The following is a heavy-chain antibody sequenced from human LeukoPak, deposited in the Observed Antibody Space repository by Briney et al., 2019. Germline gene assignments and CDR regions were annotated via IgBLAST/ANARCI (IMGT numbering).Heavy chain of an antibody. J-gene: IGHJ6*03. CDR3: ARRYYDFWSGYFDYYYYYMDV. Sequence: SETLSLTCAVYGGSFSDYYWNWIRQPPGKGLEWIGEINHSESTNYNPSLKSRVTISVDTSKNQFSLKLSSVTAADTAVYYCARRYYDFWSGYFDYYYYYMDVWGKGTTVTVSS. CDR2: INHSEST. D-gene: IGHD3-3*01. CDR1: GGSFSDYY. V-gene: IGHV4-34*01.